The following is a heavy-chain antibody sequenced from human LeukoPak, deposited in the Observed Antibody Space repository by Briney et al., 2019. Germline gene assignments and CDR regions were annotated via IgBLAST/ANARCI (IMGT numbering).Heavy chain of an antibody. CDR2: ISGSGDTT. V-gene: IGHV3-23*01. CDR3: AKARGFAEFDY. D-gene: IGHD3-10*01. Sequence: TGGSLRLSCAASGFTFSGHGMRWVRQPPGKGLDWVSAISGSGDTTYYADSVKGRFTISRDNSKNTLYLQMNSLRAEDTALYFCAKARGFAEFDYWGQGTLVTVSS. CDR1: GFTFSGHG. J-gene: IGHJ4*02.